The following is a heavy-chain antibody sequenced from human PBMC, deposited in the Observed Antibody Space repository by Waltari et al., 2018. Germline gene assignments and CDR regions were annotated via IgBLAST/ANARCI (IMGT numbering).Heavy chain of an antibody. V-gene: IGHV3-74*01. J-gene: IGHJ4*02. CDR3: ARKGGRGYPYGPFYYDH. CDR1: GFTSGDHW. CDR2: INVDGGYI. D-gene: IGHD5-18*01. Sequence: VHLVESGGGLVQHGGSLRIPCVASGFTSGDHWFPWARQPPGTGLEWVSRINVDGGYISYTDSVKGRFTISRDNAKNTLFLQLNSLRAEDTAVYYCARKGGRGYPYGPFYYDHWGQGTLVTVSP.